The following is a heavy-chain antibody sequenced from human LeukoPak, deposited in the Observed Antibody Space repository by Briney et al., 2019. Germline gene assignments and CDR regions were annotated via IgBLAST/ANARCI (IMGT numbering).Heavy chain of an antibody. J-gene: IGHJ4*02. Sequence: ASVKVSCKASGYTFTSYGISWVRQAPGQGLEWMGWISAYNGNTNYAQKLQGRVTMTTDTSTSTAYMELRSLRSDDTAVYYCARPVILLWFGEPYYYFDYWGQGTLVTVSS. CDR3: ARPVILLWFGEPYYYFDY. CDR1: GYTFTSYG. CDR2: ISAYNGNT. D-gene: IGHD3-10*01. V-gene: IGHV1-18*01.